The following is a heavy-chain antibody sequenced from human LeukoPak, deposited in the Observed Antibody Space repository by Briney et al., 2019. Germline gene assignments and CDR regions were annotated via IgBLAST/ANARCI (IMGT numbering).Heavy chain of an antibody. V-gene: IGHV4-39*01. J-gene: IGHJ5*02. CDR3: ASRSVQHWFDP. Sequence: TSETLSLTCTVSGGSISTSRYYWGWIRQPPGKGLEGIGSIYYSGSTYYSPSLSSRLTISVDTSKKQFSLTLTSVAAADTAVYYCASRSVQHWFDPWGQGTLVTVSS. D-gene: IGHD1-1*01. CDR1: GGSISTSRYY. CDR2: IYYSGST.